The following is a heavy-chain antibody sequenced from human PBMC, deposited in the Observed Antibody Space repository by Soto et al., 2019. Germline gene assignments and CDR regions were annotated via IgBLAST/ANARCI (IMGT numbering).Heavy chain of an antibody. Sequence: KLSETLSLTCAVSGGSSSSGGYSWSWIRQPPGKGLEWIGYIYHSGSTYYNPSLKSRVTISVDRSKNQFSLKLSSVTAADTAVYYCARGVTTVTTIDYWGQGTLVTVSS. CDR1: GGSSSSGGYS. J-gene: IGHJ4*02. CDR2: IYHSGST. V-gene: IGHV4-30-2*01. CDR3: ARGVTTVTTIDY. D-gene: IGHD4-17*01.